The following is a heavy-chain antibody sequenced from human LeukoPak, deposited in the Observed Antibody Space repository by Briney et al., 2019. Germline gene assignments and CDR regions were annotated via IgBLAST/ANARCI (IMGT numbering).Heavy chain of an antibody. Sequence: ASVKVSCKASGYTFTGYYMNWVRQAPGQGLEWMGWINSDSGFTKYAQKFQGRVTMSRDTSITTVYMDLTRLTSDDTAVYYCARNFDMKGFDPWGQGTLVTVSS. CDR3: ARNFDMKGFDP. J-gene: IGHJ5*02. CDR2: INSDSGFT. V-gene: IGHV1-2*02. D-gene: IGHD3-9*01. CDR1: GYTFTGYY.